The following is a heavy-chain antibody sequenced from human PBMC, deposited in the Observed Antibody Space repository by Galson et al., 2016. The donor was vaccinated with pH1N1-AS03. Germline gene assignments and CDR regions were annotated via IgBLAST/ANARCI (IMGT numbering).Heavy chain of an antibody. CDR3: ARQDSSGYFHALDM. J-gene: IGHJ3*02. Sequence: SLRLSCAASGFTFTTYWMHWVRHAPGRGLVWVSSINGEGSSTRGTDSVKGRFFISRDNAKNTVYLPMNSLRVEDTAVYYCARQDSSGYFHALDMWGQGTMVTVSS. CDR1: GFTFTTYW. CDR2: INGEGSST. D-gene: IGHD3-22*01. V-gene: IGHV3-74*01.